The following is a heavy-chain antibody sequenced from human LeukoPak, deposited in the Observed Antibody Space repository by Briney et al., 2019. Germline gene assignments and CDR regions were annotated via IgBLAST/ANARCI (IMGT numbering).Heavy chain of an antibody. CDR1: GFTFSSYG. V-gene: IGHV3-30*18. J-gene: IGHJ6*02. D-gene: IGHD2-21*01. Sequence: PGRSLRPSCAASGFTFSSYGMHWVRQAPGKGLEWVAVISYDGSNKYYADSVKGRFTISRDNSKNTLYLQMNSLRAEDTAVYYCAKDLWFNYYYGMDVWGQGTTVTVSS. CDR2: ISYDGSNK. CDR3: AKDLWFNYYYGMDV.